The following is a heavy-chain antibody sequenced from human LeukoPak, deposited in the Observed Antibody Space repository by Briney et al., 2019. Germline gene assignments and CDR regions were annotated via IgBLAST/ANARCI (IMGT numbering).Heavy chain of an antibody. CDR1: GYTFTSYD. V-gene: IGHV1-8*01. D-gene: IGHD3-10*01. Sequence: GASVKVSCKASGYTFTSYDINWVRQATGQGLEWMGWMNPNSGNTGYAQKFQGRVTMTRNTSISTAYMELSSLRSEDTAVYYCARFPGLVWFGELLDAFDIWGQGTMVTVSS. CDR2: MNPNSGNT. J-gene: IGHJ3*02. CDR3: ARFPGLVWFGELLDAFDI.